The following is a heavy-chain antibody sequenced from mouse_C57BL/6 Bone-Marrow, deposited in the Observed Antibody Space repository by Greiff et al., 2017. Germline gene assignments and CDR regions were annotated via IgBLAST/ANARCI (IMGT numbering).Heavy chain of an antibody. V-gene: IGHV1-59*01. Sequence: QVQLQQPGAELVRPGTSVKLSCKASGYTFTSYWMHWVKQRTGQGLEWIGVIDPSDSYTNYNQKFKGKATLTVDTSYSTAYMEISSLTSEDSAVCYCARNYRGYWGQGTTLTVSS. CDR1: GYTFTSYW. CDR3: ARNYRGY. CDR2: IDPSDSYT. J-gene: IGHJ2*01. D-gene: IGHD2-12*01.